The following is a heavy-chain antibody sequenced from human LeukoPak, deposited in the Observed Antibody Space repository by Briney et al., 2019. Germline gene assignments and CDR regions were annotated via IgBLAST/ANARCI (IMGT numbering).Heavy chain of an antibody. V-gene: IGHV3-23*01. CDR1: GFTFSSYA. Sequence: GGSLRLSCAASGFTFSSYAMSWVRQAPGKGLEWVSAISGSGGSTYYADSVKGRFTISRDNSKNTLYLQMNSLRAEDTAVYYCATSRSWIQLWLYDYWGQGTLVTVSS. J-gene: IGHJ4*02. D-gene: IGHD5-18*01. CDR2: ISGSGGST. CDR3: ATSRSWIQLWLYDY.